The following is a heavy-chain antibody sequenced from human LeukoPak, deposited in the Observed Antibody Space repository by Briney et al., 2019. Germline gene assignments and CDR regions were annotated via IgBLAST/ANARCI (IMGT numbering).Heavy chain of an antibody. CDR1: GGSFSGYY. Sequence: PSETLSLTCAVYGGSFSGYYWSWIRQPPGKGLEWIGEINHSGSTNYNPSLKSRVTISVDTSKNQFSLKLSSVTAADTAVYYCARGCKYYDFWSAGGGKYYFDYWGQGTLVTVSS. J-gene: IGHJ4*02. CDR3: ARGCKYYDFWSAGGGKYYFDY. D-gene: IGHD3-3*01. V-gene: IGHV4-34*01. CDR2: INHSGST.